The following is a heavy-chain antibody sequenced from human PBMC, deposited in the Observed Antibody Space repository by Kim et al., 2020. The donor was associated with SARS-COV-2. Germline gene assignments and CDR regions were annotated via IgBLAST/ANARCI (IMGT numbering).Heavy chain of an antibody. CDR3: ARGSTFYYDAGTYFKPWGYFDF. D-gene: IGHD3-10*01. CDR2: IFYTGRT. V-gene: IGHV4-59*01. CDR1: GASISGYY. J-gene: IGHJ4*02. Sequence: SETLSLTCTVSGASISGYYWGWIRQPPGKGLEYIGYIFYTGRTNYNPPLKSRVTTSFDKSKNQFSLHRNSVTAADTAVYYCARGSTFYYDAGTYFKPWGYFDFWGRGTLVTVSS.